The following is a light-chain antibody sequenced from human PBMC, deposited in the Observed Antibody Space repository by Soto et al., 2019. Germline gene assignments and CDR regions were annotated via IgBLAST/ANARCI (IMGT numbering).Light chain of an antibody. V-gene: IGKV3-15*01. CDR3: QQYHNLWT. CDR2: RAS. Sequence: EIVMTQSPATLSVSPGERATLSCRASRSVSSNLAWYQQRPGQAPRLLIYRASTRATGTPARFTGSGSGTEFTLTITSLQSEDFALYYCQQYHNLWTFGQRTKVDIK. J-gene: IGKJ1*01. CDR1: RSVSSN.